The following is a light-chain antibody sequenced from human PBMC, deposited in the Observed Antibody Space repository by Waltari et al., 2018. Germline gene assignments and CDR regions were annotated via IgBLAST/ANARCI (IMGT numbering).Light chain of an antibody. V-gene: IGKV1-9*01. CDR3: QQLNSYPLT. Sequence: DIQLTQPPSFLSASVRDRVTITCRASQGISNYVAWYQQKPGKAPKLLIYSASTLQSWVPSRFSGSGSGTEFSLTISSLQPEDFATYYCQQLNSYPLTFGGGTKVEIK. CDR1: QGISNY. J-gene: IGKJ4*01. CDR2: SAS.